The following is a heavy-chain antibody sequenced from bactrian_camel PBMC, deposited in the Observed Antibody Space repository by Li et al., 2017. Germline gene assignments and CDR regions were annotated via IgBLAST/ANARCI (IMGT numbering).Heavy chain of an antibody. CDR2: FYRDGDT. D-gene: IGHD4*01. J-gene: IGHJ4*01. V-gene: IGHV3S53*01. CDR3: ATNPPRQPRDDDEPSCDEYRE. Sequence: QVQLVESGGGSVQPGGPLRLSCTATGFTFEDVHAAWYRQAPGRRCELVSAFYRDGDTYYSRSVKGRFTISRDNDKRRVYLQMESLRPEDSADYFCATNPPRQPRDDDEPSCDEYREWGQGTQVTV. CDR1: GFTFEDVH.